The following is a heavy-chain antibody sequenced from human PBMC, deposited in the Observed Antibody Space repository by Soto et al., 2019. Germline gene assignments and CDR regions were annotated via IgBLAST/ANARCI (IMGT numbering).Heavy chain of an antibody. CDR1: GYTFTGYF. CDR2: INPNSGAT. CDR3: ARGGGTTLAPLP. J-gene: IGHJ5*02. V-gene: IGHV1-2*02. D-gene: IGHD3-16*01. Sequence: QVQLVQSGAEVKKPGASVKVSCKASGYTFTGYFIHWVRQAPGQGLEWMGWINPNSGATKYAQKFQGRVTMTRDTSIRTAYMGLGSLSSDDTAVYYCARGGGTTLAPLPWGQGTPVTVSS.